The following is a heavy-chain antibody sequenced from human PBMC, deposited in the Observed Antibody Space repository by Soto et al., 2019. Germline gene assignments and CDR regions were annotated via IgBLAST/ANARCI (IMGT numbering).Heavy chain of an antibody. CDR1: GFTFSSYG. Sequence: QVQLVESGGGVVQPGRSLRLSCAASGFTFSSYGMHWVRQAPGKGLEWVAVIWYDGTNKYYADSVKSRFTISRDNSKNTLYLEMNSVRAEDTAVYYCARDRVDRGGNRYYYGMDVWCQGTTVTVSS. J-gene: IGHJ6*02. CDR2: IWYDGTNK. D-gene: IGHD3-10*01. V-gene: IGHV3-33*01. CDR3: ARDRVDRGGNRYYYGMDV.